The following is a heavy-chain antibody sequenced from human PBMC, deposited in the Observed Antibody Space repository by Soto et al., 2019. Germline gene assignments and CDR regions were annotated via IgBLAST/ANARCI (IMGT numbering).Heavy chain of an antibody. D-gene: IGHD6-6*01. CDR2: INSDESSA. J-gene: IGHJ6*03. V-gene: IGHV3-74*01. CDR3: ARDPYSPSSLFYSYIDV. CDR1: GFTFGSYW. Sequence: EVQLVESGGGLVQPGGSLRLSCAASGFTFGSYWMHWVRHAPGKGLVWVSRINSDESSASYADSVKGRFTISRDNAKNTVYLQMNSLRAEDTAVYYCARDPYSPSSLFYSYIDVWGKGTTVTVSS.